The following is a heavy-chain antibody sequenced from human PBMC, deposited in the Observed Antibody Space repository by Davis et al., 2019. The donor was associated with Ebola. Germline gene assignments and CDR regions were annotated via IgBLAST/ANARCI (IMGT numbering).Heavy chain of an antibody. D-gene: IGHD5-18*01. CDR1: GFTFSSYW. V-gene: IGHV3-74*01. Sequence: GESLKISCAASGFTFSSYWMHWVRQAPRKVLVWVSRINSDGSSTSYADSVKSRFTISRDNSKNTLYLQMNSLRAEDTAVYYCAKDLKRQLFDYDYYGMDVWGHGTTVTVSS. CDR3: AKDLKRQLFDYDYYGMDV. CDR2: INSDGSST. J-gene: IGHJ6*02.